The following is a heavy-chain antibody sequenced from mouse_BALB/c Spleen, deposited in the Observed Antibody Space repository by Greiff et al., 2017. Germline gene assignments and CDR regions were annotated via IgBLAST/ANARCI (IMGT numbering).Heavy chain of an antibody. CDR3: ARHVGVGGYFDV. J-gene: IGHJ1*01. D-gene: IGHD1-1*01. CDR2: ISSGGSYT. Sequence: EVKLMESGGDLVKPGGSLKLSCAASGFTFSSYGMSWVRQTPDKRLEWVATISSGGSYTYYPDSVKGRFTISRDNAKNTLYLQMSSLKSEDTAMYYCARHVGVGGYFDVWGAGTTVTVSS. V-gene: IGHV5-6*01. CDR1: GFTFSSYG.